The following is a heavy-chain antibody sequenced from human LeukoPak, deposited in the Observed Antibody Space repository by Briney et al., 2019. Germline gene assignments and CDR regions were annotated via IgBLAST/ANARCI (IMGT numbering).Heavy chain of an antibody. D-gene: IGHD3-9*01. V-gene: IGHV3-66*01. CDR1: GFTVRSTY. CDR3: ARDLTGTYYAFDI. CDR2: IYSGGAT. Sequence: GGSLRLSCAASGFTVRSTYMNWVRQAPGKGLECISVIYSGGATYYAGSVKGRFTISRDSSKNTLDLQMNSLRAEDTAVYYCARDLTGTYYAFDIWGQGTMVTISS. J-gene: IGHJ3*02.